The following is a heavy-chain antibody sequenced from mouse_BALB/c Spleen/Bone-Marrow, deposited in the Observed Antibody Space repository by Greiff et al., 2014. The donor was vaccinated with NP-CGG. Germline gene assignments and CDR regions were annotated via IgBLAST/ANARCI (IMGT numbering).Heavy chain of an antibody. J-gene: IGHJ4*01. Sequence: VQLQQPGPEMVKPGASEKMCCKASGYTFTSYSILWVQQRPGQGLEWIGWIYPGDGSTKYNEKFKGKTTLTADKSSSTAYMLLSSLTSEDSAIYFCARRQLGLFYSMDYWGQGTSVTVSS. D-gene: IGHD3-2*01. CDR3: ARRQLGLFYSMDY. V-gene: IGHV1S56*01. CDR1: GYTFTSYS. CDR2: IYPGDGST.